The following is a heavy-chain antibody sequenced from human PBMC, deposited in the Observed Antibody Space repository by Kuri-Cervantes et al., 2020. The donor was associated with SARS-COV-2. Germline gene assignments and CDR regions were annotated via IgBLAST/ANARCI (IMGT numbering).Heavy chain of an antibody. CDR1: GFTFSSYA. CDR2: LSYDGSNK. Sequence: GESLKIPCPASGFTFSSYAMHWVRQAPGKGLEWVAVLSYDGSNKYYADSVKGRFTISRDNSKNTLYLQMNSLRAEDTAVYYCARDLYGVLYYFDYWGQGTLVTVSS. D-gene: IGHD4-17*01. V-gene: IGHV3-30*04. J-gene: IGHJ4*02. CDR3: ARDLYGVLYYFDY.